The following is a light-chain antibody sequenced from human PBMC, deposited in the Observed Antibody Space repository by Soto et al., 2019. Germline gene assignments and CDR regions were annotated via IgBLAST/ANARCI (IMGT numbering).Light chain of an antibody. J-gene: IGKJ2*01. CDR1: QSISSDS. Sequence: PGDRATLSCRASQSISSDSLGWFQQKPVQPPRLLIYATSIRATGIPDRFSGSGSGTDFTLTISRLEPEDFAVYFCQHNTFGQGTKLEI. V-gene: IGKV3-20*01. CDR3: QHNT. CDR2: ATS.